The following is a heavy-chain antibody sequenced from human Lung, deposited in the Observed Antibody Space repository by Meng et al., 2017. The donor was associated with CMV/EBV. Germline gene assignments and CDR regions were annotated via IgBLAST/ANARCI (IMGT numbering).Heavy chain of an antibody. Sequence: GSLRLXCIVSGGSISTHYWSWIRQPPGKGLEWIGYVFYNGNANYNPSLTSRVTISVDTSKNQFSLKLNSVTAADTAVYYCARSRAAWDWVDPWGQGTLVTVSS. J-gene: IGHJ5*02. V-gene: IGHV4-59*11. D-gene: IGHD6-13*01. CDR2: VFYNGNA. CDR1: GGSISTHY. CDR3: ARSRAAWDWVDP.